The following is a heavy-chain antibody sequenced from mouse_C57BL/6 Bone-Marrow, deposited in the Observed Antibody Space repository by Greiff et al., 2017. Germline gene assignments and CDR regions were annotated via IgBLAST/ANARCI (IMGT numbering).Heavy chain of an antibody. V-gene: IGHV1-15*01. CDR2: IDPETGGT. Sequence: QVQLQQSGAELVRPGASVTLSCKASGYTFTDYEMHWVKQTPVHGLEWIGAIDPETGGTAYKQKFKGKAILTSDKSSSTAYMELRSLTSEASAVYYCRRRPYHGSSDPCAYWGQGTLVSVSA. D-gene: IGHD1-1*01. CDR1: GYTFTDYE. J-gene: IGHJ3*01. CDR3: RRRPYHGSSDPCAY.